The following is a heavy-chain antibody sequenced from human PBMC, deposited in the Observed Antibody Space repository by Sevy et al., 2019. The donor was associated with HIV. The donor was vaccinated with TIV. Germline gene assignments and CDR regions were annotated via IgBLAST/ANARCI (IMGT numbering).Heavy chain of an antibody. CDR3: ARDPVPITMIVVVDDAFDI. CDR2: INPNSGGT. CDR1: GYTFTGYY. Sequence: ASVKVSCKASGYTFTGYYMHWVRQAPGQGLEWMGWINPNSGGTNYAQKFQGRVTMTRDTSISTAYMELSRLGSDDTAVYYGARDPVPITMIVVVDDAFDIWGQGTMVTVSS. D-gene: IGHD3-22*01. J-gene: IGHJ3*02. V-gene: IGHV1-2*02.